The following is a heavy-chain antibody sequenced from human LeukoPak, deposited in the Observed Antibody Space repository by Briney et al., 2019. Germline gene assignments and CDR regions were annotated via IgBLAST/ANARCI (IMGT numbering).Heavy chain of an antibody. CDR2: IKSKTDGGTT. J-gene: IGHJ4*02. V-gene: IGHV3-15*01. D-gene: IGHD3-16*01. Sequence: GGSPRLSCAASGFTFSDAWMSWVRQAPGKGLEWVGRIKSKTDGGTTDYAAPVKGRFTISRDDSKNTLYLQMNSLKTEDTAVYYCTTQGAYDYVWGSYDYWGQGTLVTVSS. CDR3: TTQGAYDYVWGSYDY. CDR1: GFTFSDAW.